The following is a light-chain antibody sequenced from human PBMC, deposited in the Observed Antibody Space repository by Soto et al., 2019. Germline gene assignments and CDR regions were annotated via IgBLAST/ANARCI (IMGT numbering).Light chain of an antibody. CDR1: SSS. CDR3: AAWHDSLSGVV. J-gene: IGLJ2*01. CDR2: SNN. V-gene: IGLV1-44*01. Sequence: QSVLTQPPSASGTPGQRVTISCFGSSSSVNWYQHLPGTAPKLLMYSNNQRPSGVPDRFSGSKSGTSASLAISGLQSADEADYYCAAWHDSLSGVVFGGGTKLTV.